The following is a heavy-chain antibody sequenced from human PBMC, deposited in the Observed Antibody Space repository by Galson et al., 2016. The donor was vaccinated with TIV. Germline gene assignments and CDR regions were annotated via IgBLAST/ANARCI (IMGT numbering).Heavy chain of an antibody. D-gene: IGHD6-19*01. CDR3: ARDAGYSSGWYPGY. J-gene: IGHJ4*02. Sequence: SLRLSCAASGFAFSDYSMHWVRQAPGKGLVWVAVISYDGSHKFYADSVKGRFTISRDDSKNTLFLQMSSLRAEDTAVYYCARDAGYSSGWYPGYWGQGTLVTVSS. V-gene: IGHV3-30*04. CDR2: ISYDGSHK. CDR1: GFAFSDYS.